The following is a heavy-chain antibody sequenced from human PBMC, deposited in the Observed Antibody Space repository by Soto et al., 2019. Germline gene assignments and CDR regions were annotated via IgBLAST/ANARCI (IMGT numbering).Heavy chain of an antibody. V-gene: IGHV1-3*01. CDR2: INAGNGNT. Sequence: ASVKVSCKASGYTFTSYAMHWVRQAPGQRLEWMGWINAGNGNTKYSQKFQGRVTITRDTSASTAYMELSSLRSEDTAVYYCAREDGSSQPYYYYYMDVWGKGTTVTVSS. D-gene: IGHD2-15*01. CDR3: AREDGSSQPYYYYYMDV. J-gene: IGHJ6*03. CDR1: GYTFTSYA.